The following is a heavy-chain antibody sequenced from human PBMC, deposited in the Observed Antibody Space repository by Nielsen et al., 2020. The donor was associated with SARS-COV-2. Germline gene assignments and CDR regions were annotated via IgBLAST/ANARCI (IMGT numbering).Heavy chain of an antibody. V-gene: IGHV3-7*01. CDR2: IKPDGSEK. CDR1: GFTFSDYT. CDR3: AKDMAPYYYYYYGMDV. J-gene: IGHJ6*02. Sequence: GESLKISCTASGFTFSDYTMSWVRQVPGKGLEWVADIKPDGSEKVYVDSVKGRFTISRDNAKNSMSLQMNSLRAEDTAVYYCAKDMAPYYYYYYGMDVWGQGTTVTVSS. D-gene: IGHD3-10*01.